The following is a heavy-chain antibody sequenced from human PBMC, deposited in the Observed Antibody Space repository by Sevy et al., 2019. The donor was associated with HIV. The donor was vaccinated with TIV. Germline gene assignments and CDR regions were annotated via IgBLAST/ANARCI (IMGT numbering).Heavy chain of an antibody. CDR2: FDPEDGET. D-gene: IGHD3-22*01. J-gene: IGHJ4*02. Sequence: ASVKVSCKVSGYTLTELSIHWVRQAPGKGLEWMGGFDPEDGETIYAQKFQDRLTMTEDTSTDTPYMELSSLKFEDTAMYYCATDPASYYYDSTGYMGGYWGQGTLVTVSS. CDR3: ATDPASYYYDSTGYMGGY. V-gene: IGHV1-24*01. CDR1: GYTLTELS.